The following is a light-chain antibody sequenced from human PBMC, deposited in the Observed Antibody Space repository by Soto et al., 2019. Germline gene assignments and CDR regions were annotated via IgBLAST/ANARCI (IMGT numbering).Light chain of an antibody. J-gene: IGLJ1*01. Sequence: QSALTQPPSASGSPGQSLTISCTRTISDVGGYNYVSWYQQHPGKAPKLMIYEVTKRPSDIPDRFSCSKSGNTASLPVSGLQAEDEADYYCSSYARTNNYVFGTGTKLTV. CDR1: ISDVGGYNY. CDR3: SSYARTNNYV. CDR2: EVT. V-gene: IGLV2-8*01.